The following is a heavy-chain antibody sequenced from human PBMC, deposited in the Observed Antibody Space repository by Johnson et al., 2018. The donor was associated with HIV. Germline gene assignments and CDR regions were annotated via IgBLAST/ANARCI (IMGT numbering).Heavy chain of an antibody. CDR3: VQGVPNPAGAFDI. Sequence: QMLLVESGGGLVKPGGSLRLSCTASGFTFSDASMSWVRQAPGKGLARVAFLSNDGSLKFSADSVQGRFTISKDNSKNTLYLQMNSLRPEDTAVYYCVQGVPNPAGAFDIWGQGTMVTVSS. V-gene: IGHV3-30-3*01. D-gene: IGHD6-19*01. J-gene: IGHJ3*02. CDR2: LSNDGSLK. CDR1: GFTFSDAS.